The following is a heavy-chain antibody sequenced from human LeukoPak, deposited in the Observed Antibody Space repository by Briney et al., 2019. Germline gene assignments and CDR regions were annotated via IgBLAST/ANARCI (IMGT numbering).Heavy chain of an antibody. V-gene: IGHV3-7*03. CDR1: GFTFSSYW. Sequence: GSLRLSCAASGFTFSSYWMTWVRQAPGKGLEWVANIKLDVSETYYVDSVRGRFTISRDNTKNSLYLQMNSLRAEDTAVYYCARYPPRAAGTGDYWGQGTLVTVSS. D-gene: IGHD6-13*01. CDR3: ARYPPRAAGTGDY. CDR2: IKLDVSET. J-gene: IGHJ4*02.